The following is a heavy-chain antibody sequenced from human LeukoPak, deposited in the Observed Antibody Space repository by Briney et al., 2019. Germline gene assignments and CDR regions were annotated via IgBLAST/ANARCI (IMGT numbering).Heavy chain of an antibody. CDR1: GDSINSSNW. V-gene: IGHV4-4*02. Sequence: SETLSLTCAVSGDSINSSNWWNWVRQPPGQGLEWIAEIYHSGNTNYNPSLKSRVTMSVDASKNQFSLKLSSVTAADTAVYYCARDRNYGSGNLFDYWGQGTLVTVSS. CDR3: ARDRNYGSGNLFDY. J-gene: IGHJ4*02. CDR2: IYHSGNT. D-gene: IGHD3-10*01.